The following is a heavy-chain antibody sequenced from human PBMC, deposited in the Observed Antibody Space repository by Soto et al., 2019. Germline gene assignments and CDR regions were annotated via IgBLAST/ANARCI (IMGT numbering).Heavy chain of an antibody. CDR2: ISGSGGST. J-gene: IGHJ4*02. CDR3: AKESMVRGSFDY. V-gene: IGHV3-23*01. CDR1: GFTFSSYG. D-gene: IGHD3-10*01. Sequence: GGSLRLSCAASGFTFSSYGMRWVRQAPGKGLEWVSGISGSGGSTYYADSVKGRFTISRDNSKNTLYLQMNSLRAEDTAVYYCAKESMVRGSFDYWGQGTLVTVSS.